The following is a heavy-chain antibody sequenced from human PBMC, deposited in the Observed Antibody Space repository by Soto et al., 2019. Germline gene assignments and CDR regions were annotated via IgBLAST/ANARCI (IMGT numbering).Heavy chain of an antibody. CDR2: IRSKANSYAT. CDR1: GFTFSGSA. Sequence: EVQLVESGGGLVQPGGSRKLSCAASGFTFSGSAMHWVGRASGKGLEWVGRIRSKANSYATAYAASVKGRFTISRDDSKNRAYLQMNSLKTEDTAVYYCTRLPSLEYGDSNDYWGQGTLVTVSS. CDR3: TRLPSLEYGDSNDY. J-gene: IGHJ4*02. D-gene: IGHD4-17*01. V-gene: IGHV3-73*01.